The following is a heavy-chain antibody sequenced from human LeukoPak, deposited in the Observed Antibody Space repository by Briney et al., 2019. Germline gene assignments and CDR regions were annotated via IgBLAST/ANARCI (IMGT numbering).Heavy chain of an antibody. CDR3: ARGDTAMAFYYFDY. V-gene: IGHV1-69*06. CDR1: GGTFSSYA. J-gene: IGHJ4*02. CDR2: IIPIFGTA. Sequence: SVKVSCKASGGTFSSYAISWVRQAPGQGLEWMGGIIPIFGTANYAQKFQGRVTIAADKSTSTAYMELSSLRSEDTAVYYCARGDTAMAFYYFDYWGQGTLVTVSS. D-gene: IGHD5-18*01.